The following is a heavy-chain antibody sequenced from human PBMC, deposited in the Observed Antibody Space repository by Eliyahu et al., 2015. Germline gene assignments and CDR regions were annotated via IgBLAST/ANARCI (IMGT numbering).Heavy chain of an antibody. Sequence: QVQLQETGPGLVKPSQTLSLTXXXSGXPIXVXAYYWTXXRQVPGKGLEWIGYIYYSGTTNLNPSLKSRASMSVDTSRNQFSLRLSSVTAADTAVYYCARANDSSGYSYWGQGTLVAVSS. CDR2: IYYSGTT. J-gene: IGHJ1*01. D-gene: IGHD3-22*01. CDR3: ARANDSSGYSY. V-gene: IGHV4-31*03. CDR1: GXPIXVXAYY.